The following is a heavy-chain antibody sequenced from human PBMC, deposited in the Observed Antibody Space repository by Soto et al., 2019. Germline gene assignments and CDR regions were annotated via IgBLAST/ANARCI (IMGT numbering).Heavy chain of an antibody. CDR1: GFTFSSYE. CDR2: ISSSGSTI. J-gene: IGHJ4*02. V-gene: IGHV3-48*03. CDR3: ARDYSNYGLDY. D-gene: IGHD4-4*01. Sequence: EVQLVESGGGLVQPGGSLRLSCAASGFTFSSYEMNWVRQAPGKGLEWVSYISSSGSTIYYADSVKGRFTISRDNAKNSLYLQMNSLRAEDTAVYYCARDYSNYGLDYWGQGTLVTVSS.